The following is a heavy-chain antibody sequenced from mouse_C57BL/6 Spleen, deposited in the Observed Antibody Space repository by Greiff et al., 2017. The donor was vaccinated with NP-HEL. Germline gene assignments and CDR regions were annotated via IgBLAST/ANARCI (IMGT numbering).Heavy chain of an antibody. D-gene: IGHD2-4*01. J-gene: IGHJ3*01. CDR1: GYSITSGYD. Sequence: ESGPGMVKPSQSLSLTCTVTGYSITSGYDWHWIRHFPGNKLEWMGYISYSGSTNYNPSLKSRISFTHDTSTNHFFLKMNSMTAEDTATYYCARAYDYDGGFAYWGQGTLVTVSA. CDR2: ISYSGST. CDR3: ARAYDYDGGFAY. V-gene: IGHV3-1*01.